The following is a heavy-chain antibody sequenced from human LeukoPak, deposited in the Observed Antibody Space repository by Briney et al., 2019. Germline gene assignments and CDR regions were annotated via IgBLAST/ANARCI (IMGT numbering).Heavy chain of an antibody. J-gene: IGHJ4*02. CDR2: IYPCDSDT. Sequence: GESLKISCKGSGYSFTSYWIGGVRQMRGKGLEWMGIIYPCDSDTRYSPSFQRKVTISAATSISTAYLPWRSLKASDSAMYYCARLVGGCSSTICYAGNYWGQGTLVTVSS. CDR1: GYSFTSYW. D-gene: IGHD2-2*01. V-gene: IGHV5-51*01. CDR3: ARLVGGCSSTICYAGNY.